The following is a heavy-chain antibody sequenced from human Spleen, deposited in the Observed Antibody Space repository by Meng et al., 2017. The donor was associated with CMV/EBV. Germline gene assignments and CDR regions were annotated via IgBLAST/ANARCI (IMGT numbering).Heavy chain of an antibody. CDR1: GYTFTVYY. D-gene: IGHD5-24*01. CDR2: INPNSGGT. J-gene: IGHJ5*02. Sequence: ASVKVSCKASGYTFTVYYMHWVRQAPGQGLEWMGWINPNSGGTNYAQKFQGRVTMTRDTSISTAYMELSRLRSDDTAVYYCARDRVEMATIMDNWFDPWGQGTLVTVSS. CDR3: ARDRVEMATIMDNWFDP. V-gene: IGHV1-2*02.